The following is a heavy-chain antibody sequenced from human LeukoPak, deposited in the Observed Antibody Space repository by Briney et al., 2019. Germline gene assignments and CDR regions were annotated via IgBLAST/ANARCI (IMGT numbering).Heavy chain of an antibody. D-gene: IGHD6-13*01. Sequence: TGGSLRLSCAASGFTFSNAWMSWVRQAPGKGLEWVGRIKSKTDGGTTDYAAPVKGRFTISRDDSKNTLYLQMNSLKTEDTAVYYCTTESSSWKGNYFDYWGQGTLVTVSS. J-gene: IGHJ4*02. V-gene: IGHV3-15*01. CDR2: IKSKTDGGTT. CDR3: TTESSSWKGNYFDY. CDR1: GFTFSNAW.